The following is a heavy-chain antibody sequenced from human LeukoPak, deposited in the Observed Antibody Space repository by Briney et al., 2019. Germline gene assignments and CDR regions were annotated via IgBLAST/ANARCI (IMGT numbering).Heavy chain of an antibody. J-gene: IGHJ4*02. CDR1: GFTFSNDG. Sequence: GGSLRLSCAASGFTFSNDGMHWGRQAPGKGLEWVAVIWDDGSNEYYADSVKGRFTIFRDNRRNTLYLQMNSLRAEDTAVYSCARDHSGTQDYWGQGTLVTVSS. CDR2: IWDDGSNE. CDR3: ARDHSGTQDY. V-gene: IGHV3-33*01. D-gene: IGHD1-1*01.